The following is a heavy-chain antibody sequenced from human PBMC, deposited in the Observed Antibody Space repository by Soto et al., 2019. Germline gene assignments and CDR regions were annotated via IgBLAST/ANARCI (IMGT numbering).Heavy chain of an antibody. CDR1: GFTFSSYA. CDR2: VSIGGST. J-gene: IGHJ4*02. CDR3: ANRRGAGGHFDY. Sequence: DVQLLESGGGLVQPEGSLRLSCAASGFTFSSYAMDWVRQGPGKGLEWVAVVSIGGSTHYADSVRGRFTISRDNSKNTLSLQMNSLTAEDTAVYFCANRRGAGGHFDYWGQGALVTVS. V-gene: IGHV3-23*01. D-gene: IGHD2-15*01.